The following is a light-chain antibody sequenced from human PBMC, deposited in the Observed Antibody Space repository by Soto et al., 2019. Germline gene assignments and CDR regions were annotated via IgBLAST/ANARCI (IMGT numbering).Light chain of an antibody. CDR2: AAS. J-gene: IGKJ3*01. V-gene: IGKV1-39*01. Sequence: DIQMTQSPSSLSASVGDRVTITCRASQSISSYLNWYQQKPGKAPKVLIYAASTLQSGVPSRFSGSGSGTDFTLTISSLQHEDFATYYCQQSSCIPPVTFGHGTKVDFK. CDR1: QSISSY. CDR3: QQSSCIPPVT.